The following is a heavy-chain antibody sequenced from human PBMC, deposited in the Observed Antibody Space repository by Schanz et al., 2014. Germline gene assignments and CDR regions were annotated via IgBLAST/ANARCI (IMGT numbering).Heavy chain of an antibody. J-gene: IGHJ4*02. Sequence: QVQLVQSGAEVKKPGASVKVSCKASGYTFTSDSMHWVRQAPGQGLEWMGMINPSGGSTTYAQKCQGRVTMTRDTSTSTVYMELSSLRSEATALYYCARDGVDAAAGGNYWGQGTLVNVSS. CDR2: INPSGGST. CDR3: ARDGVDAAAGGNY. V-gene: IGHV1-46*03. CDR1: GYTFTSDS. D-gene: IGHD6-13*01.